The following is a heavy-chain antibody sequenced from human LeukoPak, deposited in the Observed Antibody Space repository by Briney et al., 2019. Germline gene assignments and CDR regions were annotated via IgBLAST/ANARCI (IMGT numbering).Heavy chain of an antibody. Sequence: SETLSLTCTVSGVSISTYYWSWIRQPPGKGLEWIGYIYYSGTTNYNPSLKSRVTISIDTSKNEFSLKLTSVTAADTAVYYCARVLIGSWFDPWGQGTLVTVSS. D-gene: IGHD3-9*01. J-gene: IGHJ5*02. CDR2: IYYSGTT. V-gene: IGHV4-59*01. CDR3: ARVLIGSWFDP. CDR1: GVSISTYY.